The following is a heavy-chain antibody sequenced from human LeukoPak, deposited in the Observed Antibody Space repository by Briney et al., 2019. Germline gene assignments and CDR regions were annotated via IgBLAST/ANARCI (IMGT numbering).Heavy chain of an antibody. J-gene: IGHJ4*02. D-gene: IGHD1-7*01. CDR2: VSYAGTNK. CDR3: AKDHRTGTLDY. CDR1: GFAFSDYG. V-gene: IGHV3-30*18. Sequence: GGSLRLSCAASGFAFSDYGMHWVRQAPGKGLEWVAFVSYAGTNKHYADSVQGRFTISRDSSKHTVSLQMDSLRTDDTALYYCAKDHRTGTLDYWGQGTLVTVSS.